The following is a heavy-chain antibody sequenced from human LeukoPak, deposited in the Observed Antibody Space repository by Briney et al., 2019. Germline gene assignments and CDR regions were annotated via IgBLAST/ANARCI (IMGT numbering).Heavy chain of an antibody. D-gene: IGHD5-18*01. J-gene: IGHJ4*02. CDR1: RYSFTGYF. Sequence: GAAVKVSCMASRYSFTGYFMHCVRQTPGQGLEWMGWINPNSGCTNYAQKLQGRVTMTRDTSISTAYMELSRLRCDDTAVYYCARGIRGYSYVDYWGQGTLVTVSS. V-gene: IGHV1-2*02. CDR3: ARGIRGYSYVDY. CDR2: INPNSGCT.